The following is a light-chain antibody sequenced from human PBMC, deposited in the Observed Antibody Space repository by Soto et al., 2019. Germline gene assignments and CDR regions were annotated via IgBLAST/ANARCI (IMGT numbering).Light chain of an antibody. V-gene: IGKV3-11*01. CDR1: QSVSNS. CDR2: DAS. Sequence: EIVLTQSPATLSFSPGERATLSCRASQSVSNSLAWFQQKPGQAPRLLIYDASNRATGIPARFSGSGSGTDFTLTISSLEPEDFAVYYCQQRSDWITFGQGTRLEI. CDR3: QQRSDWIT. J-gene: IGKJ5*01.